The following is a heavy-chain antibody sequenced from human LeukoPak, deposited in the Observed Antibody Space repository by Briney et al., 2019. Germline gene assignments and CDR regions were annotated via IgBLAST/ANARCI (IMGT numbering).Heavy chain of an antibody. D-gene: IGHD6-13*01. CDR1: GVSISNSCY. CDR2: THYSGNT. J-gene: IGHJ4*02. Sequence: PSETLSLTCTVSGVSISNSCYWGWIRQPPGKGLEWIGTTHYSGNTYYNSSLRSRVTMSVDTSKNQFSLKLTSVTAADTAVYFCARVRGNSSPDYWGQGTLVTVSS. CDR3: ARVRGNSSPDY. V-gene: IGHV4-39*01.